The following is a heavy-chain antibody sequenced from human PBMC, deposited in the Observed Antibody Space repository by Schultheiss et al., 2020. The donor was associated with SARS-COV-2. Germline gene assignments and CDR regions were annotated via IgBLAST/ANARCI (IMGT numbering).Heavy chain of an antibody. CDR3: ARVLSSGWLQLDY. J-gene: IGHJ4*02. V-gene: IGHV3-66*01. Sequence: GGSLRLSCAAFGFSFDSFAMSWVRQAPGKGLEWVSIIYSGGSTYYADSVKGRFRISRDSSRNTLSLQMNSLRAEDTAVYYCARVLSSGWLQLDYWGQGTLVTVSS. CDR2: IYSGGST. CDR1: GFSFDSFA. D-gene: IGHD5-24*01.